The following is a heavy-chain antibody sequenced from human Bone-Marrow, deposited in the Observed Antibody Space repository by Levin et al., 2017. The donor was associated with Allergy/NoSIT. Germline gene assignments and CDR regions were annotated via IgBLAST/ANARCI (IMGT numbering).Heavy chain of an antibody. J-gene: IGHJ4*02. CDR1: GGTFTTYI. V-gene: IGHV1-69*04. CDR3: ARDRPSHYDDGGYHWGYFDY. CDR2: IIPIVNIA. Sequence: VASVKVSCKASGGTFTTYIISWVRQAPGQGLEWMGRIIPIVNIANYAQKFEGRVTITADKSTSTAYMELTSLTSEDTAVYYCARDRPSHYDDGGYHWGYFDYWGQGTLVTASS. D-gene: IGHD3-22*01.